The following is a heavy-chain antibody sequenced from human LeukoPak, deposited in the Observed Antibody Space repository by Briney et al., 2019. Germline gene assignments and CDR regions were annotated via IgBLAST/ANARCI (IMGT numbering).Heavy chain of an antibody. Sequence: SVKVSCKASGGTFSSYAISWVRQAPGQGLEWLGGIIPIFGTANYAQKFQGRVTITADKSTSTAYMELSSLRSEDTAVYFCARSLFRFLEWSYRSYYYYYMDVWGKGTTVTVSS. V-gene: IGHV1-69*06. D-gene: IGHD3-3*01. CDR1: GGTFSSYA. CDR2: IIPIFGTA. CDR3: ARSLFRFLEWSYRSYYYYYMDV. J-gene: IGHJ6*03.